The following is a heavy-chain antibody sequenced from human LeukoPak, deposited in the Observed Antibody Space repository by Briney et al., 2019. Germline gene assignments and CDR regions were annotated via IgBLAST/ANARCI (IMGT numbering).Heavy chain of an antibody. V-gene: IGHV4-34*01. CDR2: INHSGST. J-gene: IGHJ4*02. CDR3: ARVRCSSTSCYDYFDY. D-gene: IGHD2-2*01. CDR1: GGSFSGYY. Sequence: SETLSLTCAVYGGSFSGYYWSWIRQPPGKGLEWIGEINHSGSTNYNPSLKSRVTISVDTSKNQFSLKLSSVTAADTAVYYCARVRCSSTSCYDYFDYWGQGTLVTVSS.